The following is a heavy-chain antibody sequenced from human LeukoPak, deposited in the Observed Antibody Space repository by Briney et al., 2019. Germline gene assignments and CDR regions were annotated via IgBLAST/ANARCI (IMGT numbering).Heavy chain of an antibody. V-gene: IGHV4-34*01. Sequence: SETLSLTCAVYGGSFSGYYWSWIRQPPGKGLEWVGEINHSGSTNYNPSLKSRVTIPVDTSKNQFSLKLSTVTAADTAVYYCARGLGVSSPNWFDPWGQGTLVTVSS. D-gene: IGHD2-2*01. CDR1: GGSFSGYY. CDR2: INHSGST. CDR3: ARGLGVSSPNWFDP. J-gene: IGHJ5*02.